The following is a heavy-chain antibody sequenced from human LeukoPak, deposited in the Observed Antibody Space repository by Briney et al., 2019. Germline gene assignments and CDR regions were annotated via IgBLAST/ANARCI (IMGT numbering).Heavy chain of an antibody. CDR2: IFYSGNT. CDR1: GGSLSSSFYY. J-gene: IGHJ6*03. V-gene: IGHV4-39*07. D-gene: IGHD2-8*01. CDR3: ATNGYYCMDV. Sequence: SETLSLTCTVSGGSLSSSFYYWGWIRQPPGKGLEWIGSIFYSGNTYNNPSLNSRLTISVDTSKNQFSLNLISVTAADTAVYYCATNGYYCMDVWGKGTTVTVSS.